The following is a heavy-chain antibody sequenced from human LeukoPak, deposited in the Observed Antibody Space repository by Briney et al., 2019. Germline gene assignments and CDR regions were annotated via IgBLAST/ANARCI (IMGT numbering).Heavy chain of an antibody. J-gene: IGHJ4*02. D-gene: IGHD6-13*01. Sequence: GSLRLSCEASGFTFSSYEMNWVRQAPGKGLEWVSYISSSGKTIYYADSTKGRFAVSRDNAKNSLYLQMNILRAEDTAVYYCATTSIAAAVPGCFDYWGQGTLVTVFS. CDR2: ISSSGKTI. CDR3: ATTSIAAAVPGCFDY. V-gene: IGHV3-48*03. CDR1: GFTFSSYE.